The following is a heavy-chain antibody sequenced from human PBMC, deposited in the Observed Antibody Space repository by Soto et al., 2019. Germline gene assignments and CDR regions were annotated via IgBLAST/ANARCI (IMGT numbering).Heavy chain of an antibody. CDR2: ISGSGGST. D-gene: IGHD6-13*01. Sequence: GGSLRLSCAASGFTFSSYAMSWVRRAPGKGLEWVSAISGSGGSTYYADSVKGRFTISRDNSKNTLYLQMNSLRAEDTAVYYCAKDHGYSSSGALGYWGQGTLVTVSS. CDR3: AKDHGYSSSGALGY. V-gene: IGHV3-23*01. CDR1: GFTFSSYA. J-gene: IGHJ4*02.